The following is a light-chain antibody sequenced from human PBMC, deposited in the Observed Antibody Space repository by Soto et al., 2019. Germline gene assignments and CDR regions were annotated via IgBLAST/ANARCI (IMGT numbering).Light chain of an antibody. J-gene: IGLJ1*01. Sequence: QSVVAQPVSLSGSPGQSITLSRTGNSTDIGRYNYVSWYQQHPGKAPKLMIYDVSNRPSGVSNRFSGSKSGNTASLTISGLQAEDEADYYCSSYTSSSTYVFGTGTKVTV. V-gene: IGLV2-14*03. CDR1: STDIGRYNY. CDR2: DVS. CDR3: SSYTSSSTYV.